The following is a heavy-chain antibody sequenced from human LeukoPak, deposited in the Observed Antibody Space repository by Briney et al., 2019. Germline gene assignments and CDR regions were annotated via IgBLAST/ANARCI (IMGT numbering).Heavy chain of an antibody. CDR3: ARDASGSYLGRDYYYGMDV. D-gene: IGHD1-26*01. Sequence: PSETLSLTCTVSGGSISSYYWSWIRQPPGKGLEWIGYIYYSGSTNYNPSLKSRVTISVDTSKNQFSLKLSSVTAADTAVYYCARDASGSYLGRDYYYGMDVWGQGTTVTVSS. J-gene: IGHJ6*02. CDR2: IYYSGST. CDR1: GGSISSYY. V-gene: IGHV4-59*01.